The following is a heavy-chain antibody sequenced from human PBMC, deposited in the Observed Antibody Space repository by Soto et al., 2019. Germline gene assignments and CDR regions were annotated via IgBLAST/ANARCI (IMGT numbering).Heavy chain of an antibody. V-gene: IGHV2-5*02. CDR3: AHVTITYGGAIGDEAFDI. D-gene: IGHD3-16*02. CDR2: IYWDNDK. CDR1: GFSLTTNGVG. Sequence: QITLKESGPTLVQPTQTLTLTCDFSGFSLTTNGVGVGWIRQPPGEALEWVAVIYWDNDKRYSPSLQSRLTINKDTSKNQVVLSMINMDPVDTATYFCAHVTITYGGAIGDEAFDIWGQGTMVIVSS. J-gene: IGHJ3*02.